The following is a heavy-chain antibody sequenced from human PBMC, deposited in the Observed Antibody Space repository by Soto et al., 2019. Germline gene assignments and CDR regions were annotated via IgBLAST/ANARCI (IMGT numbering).Heavy chain of an antibody. Sequence: QVQLQESGPGLVKPSQTLSLTCTVSGGSISSGGYYWRWIRQHPGKGLEWIGYIYYSGSTYYNPSLKSRVTISVDTSKNQFSLKLSSVTAADTAVYYCAREAYCGGDCYPLFDYWGQGTLVTVSS. J-gene: IGHJ4*02. CDR3: AREAYCGGDCYPLFDY. D-gene: IGHD2-21*02. V-gene: IGHV4-31*03. CDR2: IYYSGST. CDR1: GGSISSGGYY.